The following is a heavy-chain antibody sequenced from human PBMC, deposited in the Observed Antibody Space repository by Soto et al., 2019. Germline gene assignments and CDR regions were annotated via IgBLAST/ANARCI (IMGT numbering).Heavy chain of an antibody. CDR3: ARGVLMPRNHLLTVFDYNVDLDV. V-gene: IGHV1-69*13. CDR1: GGSFRSQA. J-gene: IGHJ6*02. D-gene: IGHD3-9*01. CDR2: IIPIFATS. Sequence: EASVKVSCKSSGGSFRSQAFSWVRQAPGQGLEWMGGIIPIFATSNYAPNFQDRVTITADESTGTTYMEMYSLTSEDTAVYYCARGVLMPRNHLLTVFDYNVDLDVWGQGTTVTVSS.